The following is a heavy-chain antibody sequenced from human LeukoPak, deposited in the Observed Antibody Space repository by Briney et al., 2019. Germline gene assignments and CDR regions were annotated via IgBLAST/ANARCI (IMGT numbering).Heavy chain of an antibody. CDR2: ISGNGGTT. J-gene: IGHJ4*02. CDR3: AKGRTGYIPDS. D-gene: IGHD6-13*01. Sequence: GGSLRLSCAASGFTFSSYTMTWVRQAPGKGREWVSVISGNGGTTYYADSVKGRFTISRDNSKSTLYLQMNSLRVEDTAVYYCAKGRTGYIPDSWGQGTLVTVSS. CDR1: GFTFSSYT. V-gene: IGHV3-23*01.